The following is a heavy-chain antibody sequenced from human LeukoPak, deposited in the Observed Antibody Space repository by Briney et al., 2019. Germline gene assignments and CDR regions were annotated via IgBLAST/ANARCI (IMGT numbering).Heavy chain of an antibody. CDR1: GFTFSSYA. Sequence: GGSLRLSCAASGFTFSSYAMSWVRQAPGKGLEWVSAISGSGGSTYYADSVKGRFTISRDNSKNTLYLQMNSLRAEDTAVYYCAKLSAAISDIDWFDPWGQGTLVTVPS. D-gene: IGHD2-2*02. J-gene: IGHJ5*02. CDR3: AKLSAAISDIDWFDP. CDR2: ISGSGGST. V-gene: IGHV3-23*01.